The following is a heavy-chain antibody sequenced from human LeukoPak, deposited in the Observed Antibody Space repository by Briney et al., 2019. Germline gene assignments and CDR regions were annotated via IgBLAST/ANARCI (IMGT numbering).Heavy chain of an antibody. CDR3: ARMYSGTYGGIDY. CDR1: GGSISSYY. V-gene: IGHV4-4*07. CDR2: IYSSGST. Sequence: SETLSLTCTVSGGSISSYYWSWIRQPAGEGLEWIGRIYSSGSTNYNPPLRSRVTLSVATSKNQFSLKLSSVTAADTAVYYCARMYSGTYGGIDYWGPGTLVTVSS. J-gene: IGHJ4*02. D-gene: IGHD1-26*01.